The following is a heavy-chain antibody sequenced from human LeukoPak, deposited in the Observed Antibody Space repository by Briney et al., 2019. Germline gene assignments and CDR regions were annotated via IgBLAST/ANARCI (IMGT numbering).Heavy chain of an antibody. D-gene: IGHD4-17*01. V-gene: IGHV3-53*01. J-gene: IGHJ3*02. CDR1: GFPVSINS. Sequence: PGGSLRLSCTVSGFPVSINSMSWVRQAPGKGLEWVSFIYSGGNTYYADSVKGRFTISRDNSKNTLYLQMNSLRAEDTAVFYCAKPDGDYVGQLDAFDIWGQGTMVTVSS. CDR3: AKPDGDYVGQLDAFDI. CDR2: IYSGGNT.